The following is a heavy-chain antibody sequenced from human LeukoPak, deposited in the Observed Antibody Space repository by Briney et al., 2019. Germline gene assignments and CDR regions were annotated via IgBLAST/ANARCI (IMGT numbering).Heavy chain of an antibody. CDR1: GFTFSNYE. CDR3: ARESGWYKNFDY. Sequence: PGGSLRLSCAASGFTFSNYEMHWVRQAPGKGLEWVSYISSSGSDIYYADSVKGRFTISRDNAKNSLYLRMNSLRAEDTAVYYCARESGWYKNFDYWGQGTLVTVSS. J-gene: IGHJ4*02. D-gene: IGHD6-19*01. V-gene: IGHV3-48*03. CDR2: ISSSGSDI.